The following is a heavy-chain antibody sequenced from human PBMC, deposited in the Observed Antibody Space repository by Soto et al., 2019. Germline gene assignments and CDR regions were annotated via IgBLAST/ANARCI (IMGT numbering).Heavy chain of an antibody. V-gene: IGHV4-59*08. CDR2: IYYTGTT. J-gene: IGHJ4*02. Sequence: SDTLSITCTVSGASINSSYWSWLRQPPEKELEWLGYIYYTGTTNYNPSLKSRVTISVDTSKSQFTLKLSSVTAADTAVYYCARNGYRSDWYASWDYWGQG. CDR3: ARNGYRSDWYASWDY. CDR1: GASINSSY. D-gene: IGHD6-19*01.